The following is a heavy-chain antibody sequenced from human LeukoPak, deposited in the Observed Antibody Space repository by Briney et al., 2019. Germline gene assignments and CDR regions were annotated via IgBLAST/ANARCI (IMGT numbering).Heavy chain of an antibody. D-gene: IGHD6-19*01. J-gene: IGHJ4*02. Sequence: SETLSLTCAVSGGSISSSNWWSWVRHPPGKGLEWIGEIYHSGSTNYNPSLKSRVTISVDKSKNQFSLKLSSVTAADTAVYYCAREYSSGWYRIRSGFDYWGQGTLVTVSS. CDR2: IYHSGST. CDR3: AREYSSGWYRIRSGFDY. V-gene: IGHV4-4*02. CDR1: GGSISSSNW.